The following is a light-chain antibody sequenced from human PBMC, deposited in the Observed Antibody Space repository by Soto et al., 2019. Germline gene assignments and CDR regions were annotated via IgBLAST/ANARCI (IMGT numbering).Light chain of an antibody. CDR3: QQYDNWPRT. CDR2: DAS. V-gene: IGKV3-15*01. J-gene: IGKJ1*01. Sequence: TQSPATLSVSPGERATLSCRASQIVRSNLAWYQQKPGQPPMLLIYDASTRATGIPSRFSGSGSGTEFTLTISSLKSEDFAVYYCQQYDNWPRTFGQGTKVDIK. CDR1: QIVRSN.